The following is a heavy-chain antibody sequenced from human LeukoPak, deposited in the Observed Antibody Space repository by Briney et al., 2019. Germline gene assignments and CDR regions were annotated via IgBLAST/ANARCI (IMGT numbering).Heavy chain of an antibody. CDR1: GFTFSSYG. V-gene: IGHV3-23*01. D-gene: IGHD3-22*01. Sequence: GGTLRLSCEASGFTFSSYGMSWVRQAPGKGLEWVSAISGSGGSTYYADSVKGRFTISRDNSKNTLYLQMNSLRAEDTAVYYCAKGGGYDSSGYFAYLLPLTGPYYFDYWGQGTLVTVSS. CDR3: AKGGGYDSSGYFAYLLPLTGPYYFDY. CDR2: ISGSGGST. J-gene: IGHJ4*02.